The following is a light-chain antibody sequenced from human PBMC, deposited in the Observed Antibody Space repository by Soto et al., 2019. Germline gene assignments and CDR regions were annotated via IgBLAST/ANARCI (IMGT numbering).Light chain of an antibody. J-gene: IGKJ5*01. CDR1: QRVSDSY. Sequence: EIVLTQSPGILSLSPGERATLSCRASQRVSDSYLAWYQQKLGQAPRLLIYDASNRAIGIPVRFSGSGSGTDFTLTISSLEPEDFAVYYCQQRSYPITFGQGTRLEIK. CDR2: DAS. V-gene: IGKV3D-20*02. CDR3: QQRSYPIT.